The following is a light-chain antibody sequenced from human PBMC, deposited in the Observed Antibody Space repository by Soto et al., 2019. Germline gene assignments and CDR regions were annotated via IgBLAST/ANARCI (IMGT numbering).Light chain of an antibody. CDR1: QSVRSTY. CDR3: QQYGAYPLT. Sequence: EIVLTQSPGTLSLSPGERATLSCRASQSVRSTYLAWYQQKPGLAPRLLIFGVSNRATGIPDRFSGSGSGTDFTLTIRSLEPEDFAVYYCQQYGAYPLTFGGGTRVDIK. V-gene: IGKV3-20*01. J-gene: IGKJ4*01. CDR2: GVS.